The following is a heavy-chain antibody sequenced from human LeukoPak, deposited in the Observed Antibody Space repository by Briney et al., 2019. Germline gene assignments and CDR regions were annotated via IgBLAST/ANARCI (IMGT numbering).Heavy chain of an antibody. V-gene: IGHV4-59*12. CDR2: MYYTGSS. Sequence: SKTLSLTCTVSGGSINNYVWNWIRQPPGKGLDWNGYMYYTGSSSYNPSLKSRVTISVDTSKNQFSLKLSSVTAADTAVYYCARGQVAGTGYYYGMDVWGQGTTVTVSS. D-gene: IGHD6-19*01. CDR1: GGSINNYV. CDR3: ARGQVAGTGYYYGMDV. J-gene: IGHJ6*02.